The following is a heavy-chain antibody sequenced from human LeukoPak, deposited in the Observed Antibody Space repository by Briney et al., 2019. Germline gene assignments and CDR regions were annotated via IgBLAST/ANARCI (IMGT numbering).Heavy chain of an antibody. CDR1: GGSISSYY. CDR3: ARVTGYMIEDYFDY. V-gene: IGHV4-4*07. Sequence: ASETLSLTCTVSGGSISSYYWNWIRQPAGKGLEWIGRIYTSGSTNYNPSLKSRVTISVKTSKNQFSLKLSSVTAADTAVYYCARVTGYMIEDYFDYWGQGTLVTVSS. J-gene: IGHJ4*02. D-gene: IGHD3-22*01. CDR2: IYTSGST.